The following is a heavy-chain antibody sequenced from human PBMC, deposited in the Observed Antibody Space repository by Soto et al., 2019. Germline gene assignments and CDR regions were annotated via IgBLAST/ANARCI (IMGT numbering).Heavy chain of an antibody. D-gene: IGHD2-15*01. V-gene: IGHV3-30-3*01. Sequence: QVQLVESGGGVVQPGRSLRLSCAASGFSFSGYAMHWVRQAPGKGLEWVAFISHDETNRLYADSVKGRFSISRDKSKKMLYLQMNSLRPEDTAVYYCPRVGLSNRWTEALDVWGHGTTVTVPS. CDR3: PRVGLSNRWTEALDV. CDR1: GFSFSGYA. J-gene: IGHJ6*02. CDR2: ISHDETNR.